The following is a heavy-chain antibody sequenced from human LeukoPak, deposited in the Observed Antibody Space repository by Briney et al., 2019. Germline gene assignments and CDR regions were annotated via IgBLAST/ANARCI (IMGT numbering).Heavy chain of an antibody. CDR1: GFTFGSYG. V-gene: IGHV3-23*01. D-gene: IGHD3-22*01. CDR3: AIMHGYYDGSGYWVQ. J-gene: IGHJ4*02. CDR2: ISPSGDRT. Sequence: GGSLRLSCAASGFTFGSYGMSWVRQAPGKGLEWVSFISPSGDRTSNADSVEGRLTISRDNPRDTLYLQMNSLRDEDTAGYYCAIMHGYYDGSGYWVQWGQGTLVTVSS.